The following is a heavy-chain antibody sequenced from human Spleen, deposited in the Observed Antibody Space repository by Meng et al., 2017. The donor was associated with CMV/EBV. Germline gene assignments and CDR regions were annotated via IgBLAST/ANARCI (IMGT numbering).Heavy chain of an antibody. CDR1: GFTFSRYA. CDR3: VRGVRAFDY. D-gene: IGHD3-10*02. J-gene: IGHJ4*02. CDR2: MSYDGSNK. Sequence: GESLKISCAAYGFTFSRYAMHWVRQAPGKGLEWMAVMSYDGSNKHYPDSVKGRFTISRDNSKNTLYLQMDSLRAEDTAVYYCVRGVRAFDYWGQGTVVTVSS. V-gene: IGHV3-30*04.